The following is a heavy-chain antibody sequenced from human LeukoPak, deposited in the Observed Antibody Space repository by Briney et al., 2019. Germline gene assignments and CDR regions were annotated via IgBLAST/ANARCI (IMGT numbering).Heavy chain of an antibody. V-gene: IGHV4-38-2*02. Sequence: SETLSLTCTVSGGSISSYYWGWIRQPPGKGLEWIGSIYHSGSTYYNPSLKSRVTISVDTSKNQFSLKLSSVTAADTAVYYCARQGHGDHEGAFDIWGQGTMVTVSS. D-gene: IGHD4-17*01. J-gene: IGHJ3*02. CDR1: GGSISSYY. CDR2: IYHSGST. CDR3: ARQGHGDHEGAFDI.